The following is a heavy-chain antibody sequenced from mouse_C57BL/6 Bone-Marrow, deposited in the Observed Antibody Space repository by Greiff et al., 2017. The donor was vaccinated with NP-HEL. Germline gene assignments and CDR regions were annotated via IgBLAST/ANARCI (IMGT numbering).Heavy chain of an antibody. D-gene: IGHD2-1*01. CDR1: GYTFTSYW. CDR2: IDPSDSYT. CDR3: ARNSNQFFYSFYYFDY. J-gene: IGHJ2*01. V-gene: IGHV1-69*01. Sequence: QVQLQQPGAELVMPGASVKLSCKASGYTFTSYWMHWVKQRPGQGLEWIGEIDPSDSYTNYNQQFKGKSTLTVDKSSSTAYMQLSSLTSEDSAVYYCARNSNQFFYSFYYFDYWGQGTTLTVSS.